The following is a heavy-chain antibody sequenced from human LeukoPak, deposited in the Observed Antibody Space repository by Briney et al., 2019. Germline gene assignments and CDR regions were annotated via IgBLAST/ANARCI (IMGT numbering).Heavy chain of an antibody. CDR1: GFTFSDYS. Sequence: GGSLRLSCAASGFTFSDYSMNWARQAPGKGLEWTSYIGISSGNTKYADSVKGRFTISGDKAKNSLYLQMNSLRVEDTAVYYCARDYKYAFDNWGQGTPVTVSS. D-gene: IGHD5-24*01. CDR2: IGISSGNT. J-gene: IGHJ4*02. CDR3: ARDYKYAFDN. V-gene: IGHV3-48*01.